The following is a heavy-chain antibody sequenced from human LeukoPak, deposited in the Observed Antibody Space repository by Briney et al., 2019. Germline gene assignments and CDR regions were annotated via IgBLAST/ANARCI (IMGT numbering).Heavy chain of an antibody. CDR2: IWYDGSNK. D-gene: IGHD3-9*01. CDR3: AKDLMDYDILTGYYDY. CDR1: GFTFSSYG. V-gene: IGHV3-33*06. J-gene: IGHJ4*02. Sequence: PGGSLGLSCAASGFTFSSYGMHWVRQAPGKGLEWVAVIWYDGSNKYYADSVKGRFTISRDNSKNTLYLQMNSLRAEDTAVYYCAKDLMDYDILTGYYDYWGQGTLVTVSS.